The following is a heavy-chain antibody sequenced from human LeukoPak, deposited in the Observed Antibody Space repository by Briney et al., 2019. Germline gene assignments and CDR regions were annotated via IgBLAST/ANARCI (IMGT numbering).Heavy chain of an antibody. CDR1: GYTFTSYY. CDR3: ARDHRIAVAEHYFDY. V-gene: IGHV1-46*01. Sequence: ASVKVSCKASGYTFTSYYIHWVRQAPGQGLEWMGIINPSGGSTSYAQKFQGRVTMTRDTSTSTVYMELSSLRSEDTAVYYCARDHRIAVAEHYFDYWGQGTLVTVSS. CDR2: INPSGGST. J-gene: IGHJ4*02. D-gene: IGHD6-19*01.